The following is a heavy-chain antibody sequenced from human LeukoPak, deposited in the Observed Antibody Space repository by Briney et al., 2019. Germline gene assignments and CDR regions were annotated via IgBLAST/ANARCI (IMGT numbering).Heavy chain of an antibody. V-gene: IGHV4-59*01. CDR1: GGSISSYY. J-gene: IGHJ4*02. Sequence: SETLSLTCTVSGGSISSYYWSWIRQPPGKGLEWIGYIYYSGSTNYNPSLTSRVTISVDTSKNQFSLKLSSVTAADTAVYYCARVSPDYGAVPYRYYFDYWGQGTLVTVSS. CDR3: ARVSPDYGAVPYRYYFDY. CDR2: IYYSGST. D-gene: IGHD4/OR15-4a*01.